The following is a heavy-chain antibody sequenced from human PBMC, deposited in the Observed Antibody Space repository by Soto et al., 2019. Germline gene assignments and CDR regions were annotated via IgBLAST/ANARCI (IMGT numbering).Heavy chain of an antibody. Sequence: QVHLVQSGAEVKKPGASVKVSCKGSGYTFTSYGITWVRQAPGQGLEWMGWISAHNGNTDYAQKLQGRVTVTRDTSTSTAYMALRGLRSADTAVYYCARGGYGDYWGQGALVTVSS. CDR2: ISAHNGNT. V-gene: IGHV1-18*01. D-gene: IGHD1-1*01. CDR3: ARGGYGDY. J-gene: IGHJ4*02. CDR1: GYTFTSYG.